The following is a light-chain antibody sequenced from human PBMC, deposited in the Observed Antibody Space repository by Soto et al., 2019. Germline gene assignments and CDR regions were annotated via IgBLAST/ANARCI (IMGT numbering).Light chain of an antibody. CDR1: SGDIGSYNR. CDR3: AAWDDSLSGYYV. J-gene: IGLJ1*01. CDR2: KND. V-gene: IGLV1-47*01. Sequence: QSALTQPASVSGSPGQSITISCTGTSGDIGSYNRVSWYQQHPGKAPKLLIYKNDQRPSGVPDRFSGSKSGTSASLAISGLRSEDEADYYCAAWDDSLSGYYVFGSGTKLTVL.